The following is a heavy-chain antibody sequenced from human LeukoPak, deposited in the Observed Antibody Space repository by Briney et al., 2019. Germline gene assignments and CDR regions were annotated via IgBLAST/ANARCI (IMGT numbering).Heavy chain of an antibody. D-gene: IGHD3-3*01. CDR3: AKDQAFGVLPD. Sequence: PGGSLRLSCAASGFTFSTCLMSWVRQAPGKGLEWVSVISASGGSTYYADSVKGRFTISRDNSKNTVSLQMNSLRADDTAFYYCAKDQAFGVLPDWGQGTLVTVSS. V-gene: IGHV3-23*01. CDR1: GFTFSTCL. CDR2: ISASGGST. J-gene: IGHJ4*02.